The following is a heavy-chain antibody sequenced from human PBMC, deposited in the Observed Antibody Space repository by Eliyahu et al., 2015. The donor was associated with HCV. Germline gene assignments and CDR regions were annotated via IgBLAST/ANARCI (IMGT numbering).Heavy chain of an antibody. J-gene: IGHJ4*02. D-gene: IGHD3-10*01. CDR3: ASGDPTGSGS. CDR1: GFTFSSYW. CDR2: INSDGXST. Sequence: EVQLVESGGGLVQPGGSLRLSCAASGFTFSSYWMHWXRQAPGKGLVWVSRINSDGXSTSYADSVKGRFTISRDNAKNTLSLQMNSLRAEDTAVYYCASGDPTGSGSWGQGTLVTVSS. V-gene: IGHV3-74*01.